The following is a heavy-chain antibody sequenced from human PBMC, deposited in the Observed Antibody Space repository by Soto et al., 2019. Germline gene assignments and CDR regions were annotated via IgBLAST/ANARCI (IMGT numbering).Heavy chain of an antibody. CDR3: ITTYSGTPARPYLDL. J-gene: IGHJ4*02. V-gene: IGHV3-48*02. D-gene: IGHD1-26*01. CDR2: ITSSSRTI. Sequence: PGGSLRLSCAASGFTFSSYSMDWVRQAPTKGLEWVSYITSSSRTIYYADSVKGRFTISRDNAKNSLYLQMNSLRDEDTAVYYCITTYSGTPARPYLDLWGQGTPVTVSS. CDR1: GFTFSSYS.